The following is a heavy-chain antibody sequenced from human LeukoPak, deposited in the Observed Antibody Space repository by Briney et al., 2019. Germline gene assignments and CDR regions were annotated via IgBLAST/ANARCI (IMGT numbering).Heavy chain of an antibody. CDR2: IYYSGST. CDR3: ARDGRDCSRTSCYSAGDYGMDV. CDR1: GGSISSYY. D-gene: IGHD2-2*02. J-gene: IGHJ6*02. V-gene: IGHV4-59*01. Sequence: SETLSLTCIVSGGSISSYYWSWIRQPPGKGLEWIGCIYYSGSTKYNPSLKSRVTISVDTSKNQFSLKLSSVTAADTAVYYCARDGRDCSRTSCYSAGDYGMDVWGQGTTVTVSS.